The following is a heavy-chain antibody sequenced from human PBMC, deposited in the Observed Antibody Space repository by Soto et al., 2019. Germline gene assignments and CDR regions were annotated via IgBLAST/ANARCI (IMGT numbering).Heavy chain of an antibody. Sequence: SETLSLTCTVSGGSISSYYWSWIRQPPGKGLEWVGYIYYSGSTNYNPSLKSRVTISVDTSKNQFSLMLSSVTAADTAVYYCARVAFSGGRRPNNPHYYLGRAVGAKG. V-gene: IGHV4-59*01. CDR2: IYYSGST. J-gene: IGHJ6*02. D-gene: IGHD3-10*01. CDR3: ARVAFSGGRRPNNPHYYLGRAV. CDR1: GGSISSYY.